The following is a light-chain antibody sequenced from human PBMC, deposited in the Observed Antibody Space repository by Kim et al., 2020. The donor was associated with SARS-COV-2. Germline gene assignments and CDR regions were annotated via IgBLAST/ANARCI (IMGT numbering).Light chain of an antibody. J-gene: IGKJ1*01. V-gene: IGKV3-20*01. Sequence: EIVLTQSPVTLSLSPGESSPLSCRASQSVTSSYLAWYQQTPGQPPRRRIYGASNSATGIPDRFSGSGSGTDFTLHISRLEPEELAVYYCQQYGTSLRTGGQGTKVDIK. CDR2: GAS. CDR3: QQYGTSLRT. CDR1: QSVTSSY.